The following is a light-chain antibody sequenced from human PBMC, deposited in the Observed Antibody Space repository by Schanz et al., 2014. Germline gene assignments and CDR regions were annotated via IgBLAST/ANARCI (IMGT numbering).Light chain of an antibody. J-gene: IGLJ3*02. CDR2: EVS. Sequence: QSALTQPASVSGSPGQSITISCTGTSSDVGSYNLVSWYQQHPGKAPKLMIYEVSQWPSGVPDRFSGSKSGNTASLTVSGLQAEDEADYYCNSYVGSNNWVFGGGTKLTVL. V-gene: IGLV2-8*01. CDR1: SSDVGSYNL. CDR3: NSYVGSNNWV.